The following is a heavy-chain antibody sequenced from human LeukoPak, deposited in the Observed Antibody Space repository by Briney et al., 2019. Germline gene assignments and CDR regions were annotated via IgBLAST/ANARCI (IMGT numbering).Heavy chain of an antibody. Sequence: ASVTVSRKASGRTFSSYAISWVRQAPGQGLEWMGGIIPIFGTANYAQKFQGRVTITTDESTSTAYMELSSLRSEDTAVYYCAIMATITKFIDYWGQGTLVTVSS. CDR1: GRTFSSYA. CDR3: AIMATITKFIDY. D-gene: IGHD5-24*01. CDR2: IIPIFGTA. V-gene: IGHV1-69*05. J-gene: IGHJ4*02.